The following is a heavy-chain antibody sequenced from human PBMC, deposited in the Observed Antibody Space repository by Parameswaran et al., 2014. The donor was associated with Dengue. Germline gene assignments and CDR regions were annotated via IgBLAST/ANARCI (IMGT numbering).Heavy chain of an antibody. Sequence: WIRQPQGRAGVDWEINHSGSTNYNPSLKSRVTISVDTSKNQFSLKLSSVTAADTAVYYCARNYDFWSGYSLCYWGQGTLVTVSS. CDR2: INHSGST. J-gene: IGHJ4*02. D-gene: IGHD3-3*01. CDR3: ARNYDFWSGYSLCY. V-gene: IGHV4-34*01.